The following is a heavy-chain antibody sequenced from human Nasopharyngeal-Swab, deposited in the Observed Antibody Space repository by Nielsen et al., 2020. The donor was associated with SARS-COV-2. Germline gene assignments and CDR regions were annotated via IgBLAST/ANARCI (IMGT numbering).Heavy chain of an antibody. CDR3: ARVLPFRITGTSGMDV. Sequence: ASLQVSCKASGYTFTSYYLHCVRQAPGQGLEWMGIINPTDGSTSYAQKFEGRVTMTRVTSTSTVYMELNSLRSEDTAVYYCARVLPFRITGTSGMDVWGQGTTVTVSS. V-gene: IGHV1-46*01. CDR1: GYTFTSYY. D-gene: IGHD1-7*01. J-gene: IGHJ6*02. CDR2: INPTDGST.